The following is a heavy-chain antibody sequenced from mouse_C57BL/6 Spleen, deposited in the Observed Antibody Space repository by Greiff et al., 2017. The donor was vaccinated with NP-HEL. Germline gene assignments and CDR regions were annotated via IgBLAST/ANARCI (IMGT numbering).Heavy chain of an antibody. CDR2: ISYDGSN. J-gene: IGHJ1*03. CDR1: GYSITSGYY. D-gene: IGHD1-1*01. V-gene: IGHV3-6*01. CDR3: ARFVSSFPYWYFDV. Sequence: EVQLQESGPGLVKPSQSLSLTCSVTGYSITSGYYWNWIRQFPGNKLEWMGYISYDGSNNYNPSLKNRISITRDTSKNQFFLKLNSVTTEDTATYYCARFVSSFPYWYFDVWGTGTTVTVSS.